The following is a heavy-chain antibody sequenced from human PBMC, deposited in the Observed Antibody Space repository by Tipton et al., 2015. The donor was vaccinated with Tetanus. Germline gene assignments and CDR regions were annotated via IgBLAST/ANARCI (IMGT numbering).Heavy chain of an antibody. J-gene: IGHJ4*02. V-gene: IGHV4-31*03. D-gene: IGHD1-26*01. CDR1: GGSIDNDNYY. Sequence: TLSLTCTVSGGSIDNDNYYWTWIRQRPGKGLEWIGDIYSFGSTYYHPSLKGRVTISMDTSKNQFSLDLNSVTAADTAVYYCARDQARGSRGWNYFDYWGQGALVTVSS. CDR3: ARDQARGSRGWNYFDY. CDR2: IYSFGST.